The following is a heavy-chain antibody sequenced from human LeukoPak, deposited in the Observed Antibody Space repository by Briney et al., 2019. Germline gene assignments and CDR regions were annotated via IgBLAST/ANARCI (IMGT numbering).Heavy chain of an antibody. V-gene: IGHV3-21*01. CDR2: IRFTGSYI. Sequence: PGGSLRLSCAASGFTFTSYSMNWVRQAPGRGLEWVSSIRFTGSYIYYADSVKGRFTISRDNSKNTLYLQMNSLRAEDTAVYYCARVGGKEFDYWGQGTLVTVSS. CDR3: ARVGGKEFDY. CDR1: GFTFTSYS. D-gene: IGHD4-23*01. J-gene: IGHJ4*02.